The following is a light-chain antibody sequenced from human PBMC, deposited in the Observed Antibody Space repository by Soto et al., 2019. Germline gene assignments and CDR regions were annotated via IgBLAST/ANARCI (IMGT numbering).Light chain of an antibody. J-gene: IGKJ5*01. CDR1: QSVSSY. V-gene: IGKV3-11*01. CDR2: GAS. CDR3: QQRSYWIT. Sequence: EIVLTQSRATLSLPPVERPTLSCRASQSVSSYLAWYQQKPGQAPRLLIYGASSRASGIPDRFSGSGSGPDFTLTISSLEPEEFAVYYCQQRSYWITLGQGTRLEIK.